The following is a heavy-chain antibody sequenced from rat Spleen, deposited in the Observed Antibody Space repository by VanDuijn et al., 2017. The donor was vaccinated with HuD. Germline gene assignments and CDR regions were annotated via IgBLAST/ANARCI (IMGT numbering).Heavy chain of an antibody. CDR2: ISTGGGNT. CDR3: ARGVAYYGYTYGWVFDY. D-gene: IGHD1-9*01. Sequence: EVQLVESGGGLVQPGRSLKLSCAASGFTFSDYTMAWVRQTPTKGLEWVASISTGGGNTYYRDSVKGRFTISRDNAKNTQYLQMDSLRSEDTATYYCARGVAYYGYTYGWVFDYWGQGVMVTVSS. CDR1: GFTFSDYT. V-gene: IGHV5S14*01. J-gene: IGHJ2*01.